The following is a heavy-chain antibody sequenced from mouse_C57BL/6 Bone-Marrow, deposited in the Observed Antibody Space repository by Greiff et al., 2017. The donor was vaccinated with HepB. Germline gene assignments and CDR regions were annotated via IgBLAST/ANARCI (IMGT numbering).Heavy chain of an antibody. Sequence: EVMLVESGPELVKPGDSVKISCKASGYSFTGYFMNWVMQSHGKSLEWIGRINPYNGDTFYNQKFKGKATLTVDKSSSTAHMELRSLTSEDSAVYYCARSGVITWYFDVWGTGTTVTVSS. CDR3: ARSGVITWYFDV. V-gene: IGHV1-20*01. CDR1: GYSFTGYF. J-gene: IGHJ1*03. D-gene: IGHD1-1*01. CDR2: INPYNGDT.